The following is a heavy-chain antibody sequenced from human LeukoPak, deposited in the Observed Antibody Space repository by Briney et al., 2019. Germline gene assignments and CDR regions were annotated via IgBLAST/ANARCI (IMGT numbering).Heavy chain of an antibody. CDR2: ISGSGGST. J-gene: IGHJ4*02. V-gene: IGHV3-23*01. Sequence: GGSLRLSCAASGFTFSSYAMSWVRQAPGKGLEWVSAISGSGGSTYYADSVKGRFTISRDNSKNTLYLQMNSLRAEDTAVYYCAKIAVPRTAAAGIDYWDQGTLVTVSS. CDR1: GFTFSSYA. D-gene: IGHD6-13*01. CDR3: AKIAVPRTAAAGIDY.